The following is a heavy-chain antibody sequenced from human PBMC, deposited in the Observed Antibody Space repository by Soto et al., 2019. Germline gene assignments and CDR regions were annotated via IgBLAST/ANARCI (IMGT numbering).Heavy chain of an antibody. D-gene: IGHD6-6*01. CDR1: GFTFSSYG. Sequence: QVQLVEPGGGVVQPGRSLRLSCAASGFTFSSYGMHWVRQAPGKGLEWVAVISYDGSNKYYADSVKGRFTNSRDNSKNTLYLQMNSLRAEDTAVYYCAKDPSSSVIGWFDPWGQGTLVTVSS. J-gene: IGHJ5*02. V-gene: IGHV3-30*18. CDR3: AKDPSSSVIGWFDP. CDR2: ISYDGSNK.